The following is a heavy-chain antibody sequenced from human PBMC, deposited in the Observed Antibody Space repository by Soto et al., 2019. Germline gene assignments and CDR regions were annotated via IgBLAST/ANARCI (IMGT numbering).Heavy chain of an antibody. V-gene: IGHV4-4*02. D-gene: IGHD6-13*01. CDR3: RGSTSTSGGYWSFDL. Sequence: QVQLQESGPGLVKPSGTLSLTCAISGGSITSTDWWSWVRQPPGKGLEWIGEIRHTGSTHYNPSLQSRAIIPMYRSHTHISQNPTSVTAADTAVYYCRGSTSTSGGYWSFDLWGRGTLVSVSS. CDR1: GGSITSTDW. J-gene: IGHJ2*01. CDR2: IRHTGST.